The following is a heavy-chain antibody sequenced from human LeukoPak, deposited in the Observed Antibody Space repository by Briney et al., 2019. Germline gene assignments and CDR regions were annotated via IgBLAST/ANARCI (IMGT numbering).Heavy chain of an antibody. V-gene: IGHV5-51*01. Sequence: GESLKISCKGSGYSFTSYWIGWVRQMPGKGLEWMGIIYPGDSDTRYSPSFQGQVTISADKSISTAYLQWGSLKASDTAMYYCARRSITMIVVVHDAFDIWGQGTMVTVSS. CDR2: IYPGDSDT. CDR1: GYSFTSYW. J-gene: IGHJ3*02. D-gene: IGHD3-22*01. CDR3: ARRSITMIVVVHDAFDI.